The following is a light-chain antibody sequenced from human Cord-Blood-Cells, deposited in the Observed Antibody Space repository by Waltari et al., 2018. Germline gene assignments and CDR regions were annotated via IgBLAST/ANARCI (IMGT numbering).Light chain of an antibody. CDR2: EGS. CDR1: SSDVGSYNL. Sequence: QSALTQPASVSGSPGQSITISCTGTSSDVGSYNLFSWYQQHPGNAPKLKIYEGSKRPSGVSNRFSGSKSGNTASLTISGLQAEDEADYYCCSYAGSSTWVFGGGTKLTVL. J-gene: IGLJ3*02. V-gene: IGLV2-23*01. CDR3: CSYAGSSTWV.